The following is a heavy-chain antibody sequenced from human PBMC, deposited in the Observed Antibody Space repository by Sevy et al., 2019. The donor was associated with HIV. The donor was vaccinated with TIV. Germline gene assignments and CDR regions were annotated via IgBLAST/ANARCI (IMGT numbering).Heavy chain of an antibody. Sequence: ASVKVSCKASGYSFTYSAMQWVRQAPGQGLEWMGWINAGNGNTKYSQKFKGRVTITRDTSARTAYLELSSLRPEDTAVYYCAKDAGGGSPYFDYWGQGTLVTVSS. CDR3: AKDAGGGSPYFDY. V-gene: IGHV1-3*01. D-gene: IGHD2-15*01. CDR2: INAGNGNT. J-gene: IGHJ4*02. CDR1: GYSFTYSA.